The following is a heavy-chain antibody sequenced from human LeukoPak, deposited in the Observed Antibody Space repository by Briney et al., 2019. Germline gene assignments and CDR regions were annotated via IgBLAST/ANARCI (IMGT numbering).Heavy chain of an antibody. CDR2: IYTSGST. D-gene: IGHD4-23*01. J-gene: IGHJ4*02. CDR1: GGSISSGSYY. CDR3: AIAPLYGGFDY. Sequence: PSETLSLTCTVSGGSISSGSYYWSWIRQPAGKGLEWIGRIYTSGSTNYNPSLKSRVTISVDTSKNQFSLKLSSVTAADTAVYYCAIAPLYGGFDYWGQGTLVTVSS. V-gene: IGHV4-61*02.